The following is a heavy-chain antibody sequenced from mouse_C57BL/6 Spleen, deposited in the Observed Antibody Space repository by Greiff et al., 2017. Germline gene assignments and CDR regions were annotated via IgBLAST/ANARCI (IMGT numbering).Heavy chain of an antibody. D-gene: IGHD2-12*01. CDR3: ARDEDDERLDY. J-gene: IGHJ2*01. CDR1: GYAFSSSW. V-gene: IGHV1-82*01. CDR2: IYPGDGDT. Sequence: QVQLQQSGPELVKPGASVKISCKASGYAFSSSWMNWVKQRPGKGLEWIGRIYPGDGDTNYNGKFKGKATLTADKSSSTAYLQLSSLTSEDSAVYFCARDEDDERLDYWGQGTTLTVSS.